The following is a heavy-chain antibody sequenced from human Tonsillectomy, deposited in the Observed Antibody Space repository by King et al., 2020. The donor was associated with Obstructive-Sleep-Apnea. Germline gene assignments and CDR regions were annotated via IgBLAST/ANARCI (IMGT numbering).Heavy chain of an antibody. V-gene: IGHV3-30-3*01. CDR3: ARDKTPVAHYFDY. D-gene: IGHD6-19*01. Sequence: VQLVESGGGVVQPGRSLRLSCAASGFTFSTYAMHWVRQAPGQGLEWVALISYDGSNKYYADSVKGRFTISRDNSKNTLFLQVNSLRVEDTAVYYCARDKTPVAHYFDYWGQGTLVTVSS. CDR1: GFTFSTYA. CDR2: ISYDGSNK. J-gene: IGHJ4*02.